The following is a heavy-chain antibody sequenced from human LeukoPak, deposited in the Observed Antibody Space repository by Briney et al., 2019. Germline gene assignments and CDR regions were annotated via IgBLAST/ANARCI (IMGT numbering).Heavy chain of an antibody. Sequence: SETLSLTCAVYGGSFSGYYWSWIRQPPGKGLEWIGSIYYSGSTYYNPSLKSRVTISVDTSKNQFSLKLSSVTAADTAVYYCARLDSGPSWYWGQGTLVTVSS. CDR2: IYYSGST. D-gene: IGHD1-26*01. J-gene: IGHJ4*02. CDR1: GGSFSGYY. V-gene: IGHV4-34*01. CDR3: ARLDSGPSWY.